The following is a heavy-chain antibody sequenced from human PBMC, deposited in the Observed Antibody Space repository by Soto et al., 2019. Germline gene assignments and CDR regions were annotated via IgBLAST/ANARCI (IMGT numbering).Heavy chain of an antibody. CDR3: AKDKHSSSPDHNYFDY. CDR2: ISYDGSNK. D-gene: IGHD6-6*01. V-gene: IGHV3-30*18. CDR1: GFTFSSYG. Sequence: GGSLRLSCAASGFTFSSYGMHWVRQAPGKGLEWVAVISYDGSNKYYADSVKGRFTISRDNSKNTLYLQMNSLRAEDTAVYYCAKDKHSSSPDHNYFDYWGQGTLDTVSS. J-gene: IGHJ4*02.